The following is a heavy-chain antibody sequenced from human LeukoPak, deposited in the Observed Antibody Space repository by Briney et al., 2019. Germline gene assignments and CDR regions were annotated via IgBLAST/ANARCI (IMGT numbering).Heavy chain of an antibody. D-gene: IGHD1-26*01. V-gene: IGHV4-34*01. Sequence: PSETLSLTCAVYGGSFSGYYWSWIRQPPGKGLEWIGEINHSGSTNYNPSLKSRVTISVDTSKNQFSLKLSSVTAADTAVYYCARSPGVGATVRIDYWGQGTLVTVSS. J-gene: IGHJ4*02. CDR3: ARSPGVGATVRIDY. CDR2: INHSGST. CDR1: GGSFSGYY.